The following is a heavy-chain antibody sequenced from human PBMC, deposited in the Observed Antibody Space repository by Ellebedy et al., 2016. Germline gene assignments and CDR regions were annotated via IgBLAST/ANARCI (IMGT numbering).Heavy chain of an antibody. V-gene: IGHV1-46*01. CDR2: INPSGGST. J-gene: IGHJ4*02. CDR1: GYTFTDYG. D-gene: IGHD3-10*01. CDR3: AREGALWFGESSSFDY. Sequence: ASVKVSXXASGYTFTDYGISWVRQAPGQGLEWMGIINPSGGSTSYAQKFQGRVTMTRDTSISTAYMELSRLRSDDTAVYYCAREGALWFGESSSFDYWGQGTLVTVSS.